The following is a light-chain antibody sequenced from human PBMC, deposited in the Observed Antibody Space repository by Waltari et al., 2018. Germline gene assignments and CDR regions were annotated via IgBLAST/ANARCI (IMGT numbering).Light chain of an antibody. J-gene: IGLJ2*01. CDR3: CSYAGSSTRVV. CDR2: DVS. Sequence: QSALTQPASVSGSPGQSITLSCTGTSRDVGGYNYVSWYQQHPGKATKRMIYDVSKRPSGVSYRFSGSKSGHTASLTISGLQAEDEADYYCCSYAGSSTRVVFGGGTKLTVL. CDR1: SRDVGGYNY. V-gene: IGLV2-23*02.